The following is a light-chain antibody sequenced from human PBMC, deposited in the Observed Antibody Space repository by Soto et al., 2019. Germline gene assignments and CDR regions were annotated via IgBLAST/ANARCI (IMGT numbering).Light chain of an antibody. CDR1: QSVDSY. Sequence: EIVLTQSPATLSLSPGERATLSCRASQSVDSYLAWYQQKVGQAPRLLIYDASNRATGIPARFSGSGSGTDFTLTICRLEPEDFAVYYCQHRSNWRPTFGQGTKVDIK. V-gene: IGKV3-11*01. J-gene: IGKJ1*01. CDR3: QHRSNWRPT. CDR2: DAS.